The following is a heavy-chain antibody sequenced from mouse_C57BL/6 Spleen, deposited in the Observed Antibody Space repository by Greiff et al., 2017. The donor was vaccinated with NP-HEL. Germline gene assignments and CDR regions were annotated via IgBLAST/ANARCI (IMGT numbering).Heavy chain of an antibody. CDR3: TTDYYGSRYFDY. Sequence: DVKLVESGAELVRPGASVKLSCTASGFNIKDDYMHWVKQRPEQGLEWIGWIDPENGDTEYASKFQGKATITADTSSNTAYLQLSSLTSEDTAVYYCTTDYYGSRYFDYWGQGTTLTVSS. D-gene: IGHD1-1*01. CDR1: GFNIKDDY. CDR2: IDPENGDT. V-gene: IGHV14-4*01. J-gene: IGHJ2*01.